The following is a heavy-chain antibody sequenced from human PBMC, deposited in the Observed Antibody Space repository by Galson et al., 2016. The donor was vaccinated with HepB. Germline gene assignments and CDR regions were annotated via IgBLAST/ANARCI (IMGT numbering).Heavy chain of an antibody. V-gene: IGHV3-23*01. CDR2: ISGSGGRK. CDR3: AKEVVRYLYGYGMDV. D-gene: IGHD3-9*01. CDR1: GFTFSTYA. Sequence: SLRLSCAASGFTFSTYAVNWVRQAPGKGLEWVSGISGSGGRKYYADSVKGRFTISRDNSKNTLYLQMKSLRAEDTAVYYCAKEVVRYLYGYGMDVWGQGTTVTVSS. J-gene: IGHJ6*02.